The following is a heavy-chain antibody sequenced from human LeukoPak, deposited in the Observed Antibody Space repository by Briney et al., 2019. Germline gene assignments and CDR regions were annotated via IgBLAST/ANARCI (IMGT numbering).Heavy chain of an antibody. CDR3: ARNRSVTTTPGFDH. Sequence: SETLSLTCAVSGYSIRSGDYWGWIRQSPGKGLGWIGSIYHSGSTHYNPSLKSRVTISVDTSKNQFSLMLSSVTAADTAVYYCARNRSVTTTPGFDHWGQGTLVTVSS. V-gene: IGHV4-38-2*01. CDR2: IYHSGST. CDR1: GYSIRSGDY. D-gene: IGHD4-17*01. J-gene: IGHJ4*02.